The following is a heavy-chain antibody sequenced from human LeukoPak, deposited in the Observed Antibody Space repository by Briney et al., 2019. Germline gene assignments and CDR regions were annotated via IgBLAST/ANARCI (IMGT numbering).Heavy chain of an antibody. CDR3: ARFGSSTWYKGAFDI. D-gene: IGHD6-13*01. Sequence: SETLSLTCAVYGGSFSGYYWSWIRQPPRKGLEWIGEIVHSGNTKYNPSLKSRVTISVDTSKNQFSLNLTSVTAADTAVYYCARFGSSTWYKGAFDIWGQGTMVTVAS. V-gene: IGHV4-34*12. CDR1: GGSFSGYY. J-gene: IGHJ3*02. CDR2: IVHSGNT.